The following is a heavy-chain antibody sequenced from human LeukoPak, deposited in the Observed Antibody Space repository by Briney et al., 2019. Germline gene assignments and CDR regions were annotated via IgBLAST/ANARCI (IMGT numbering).Heavy chain of an antibody. J-gene: IGHJ6*02. V-gene: IGHV3-23*01. CDR1: GFTFSSYA. Sequence: GGSLRLSCAASGFTFSSYAMSWVRQAPGKGLEWVSAISGSGGSTYYADSVKGRFTISRDNSKNTLYLQMNSLRAEDTAVYYCARLQINTVTTRYYYYYGMDVWGQGTTVTVSS. D-gene: IGHD4-11*01. CDR2: ISGSGGST. CDR3: ARLQINTVTTRYYYYYGMDV.